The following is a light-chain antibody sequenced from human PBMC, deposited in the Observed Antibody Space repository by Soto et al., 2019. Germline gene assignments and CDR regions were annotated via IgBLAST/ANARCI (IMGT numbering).Light chain of an antibody. V-gene: IGKV3-20*01. CDR2: GAS. CDR1: QSVSSH. CDR3: QQYGSSPSWT. Sequence: EIVLTQSPATLSLSPGERATLSCRASQSVSSHLAWYQHKPGQAPRLLIYGASSRATGIPDRFSGSGSGTDFTLTISRLEPEDFAVYYCQQYGSSPSWTFGQGTKVEIK. J-gene: IGKJ1*01.